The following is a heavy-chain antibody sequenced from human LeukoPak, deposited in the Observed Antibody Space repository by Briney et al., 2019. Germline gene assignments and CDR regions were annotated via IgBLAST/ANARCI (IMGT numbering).Heavy chain of an antibody. D-gene: IGHD3-22*01. V-gene: IGHV1-18*01. CDR2: ISAYNGNT. CDR1: GYTFTSYG. Sequence: ASVKVSCKASGYTFTSYGISWVRQAPGQGLEGMGWISAYNGNTNYAQKLQGRVTMTTDTSTSTAYMELRSLISDDTAVYYCARALGSVVVMGMDAFDIWGQGTIVTVSS. CDR3: ARALGSVVVMGMDAFDI. J-gene: IGHJ3*02.